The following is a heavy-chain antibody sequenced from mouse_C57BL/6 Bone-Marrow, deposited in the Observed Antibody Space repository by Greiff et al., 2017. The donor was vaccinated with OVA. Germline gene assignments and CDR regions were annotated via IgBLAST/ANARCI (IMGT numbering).Heavy chain of an antibody. Sequence: VQLQQSVAELVRPGASVKLSCTASGFNIKNTYMHWVKQRPEQGLAWIGRIDPANDNTKYAPKFQGKATMTADTSSNTAYLQLSSLSSEDTAVYCCARGNFGSSFYAMDYWGQGTSVTVSS. CDR3: ARGNFGSSFYAMDY. V-gene: IGHV14-3*01. CDR1: GFNIKNTY. CDR2: IDPANDNT. J-gene: IGHJ4*01. D-gene: IGHD1-1*01.